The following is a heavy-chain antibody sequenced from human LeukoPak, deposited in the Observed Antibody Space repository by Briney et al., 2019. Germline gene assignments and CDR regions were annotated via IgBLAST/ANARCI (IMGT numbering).Heavy chain of an antibody. D-gene: IGHD1-14*01. Sequence: SETLSLTCTVSGGSISSYYWSWIRQPPGKGLEWIGYIYYSGSTNYNPSLKSRVTISVDTSKNQFSLKLSSVTAADTAVYYCARGTGYYYYGMGVWGQGTTVTVSS. J-gene: IGHJ6*02. V-gene: IGHV4-59*01. CDR3: ARGTGYYYYGMGV. CDR1: GGSISSYY. CDR2: IYYSGST.